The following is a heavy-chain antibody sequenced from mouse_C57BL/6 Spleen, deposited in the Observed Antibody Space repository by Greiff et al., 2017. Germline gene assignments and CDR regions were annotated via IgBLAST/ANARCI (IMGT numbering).Heavy chain of an antibody. J-gene: IGHJ2*01. V-gene: IGHV1-81*01. CDR2: IYPRSGNT. Sequence: VKLMESGAELARPGASVKLSCKASGYTFTSYGISWVKQRTGQGLEWIGEIYPRSGNTYYNEKFKGKATLTADKSSSTAYMELRSLTSEDSAVYFCARFYDGYPFDYWGQGTTLTVSS. CDR3: ARFYDGYPFDY. D-gene: IGHD2-3*01. CDR1: GYTFTSYG.